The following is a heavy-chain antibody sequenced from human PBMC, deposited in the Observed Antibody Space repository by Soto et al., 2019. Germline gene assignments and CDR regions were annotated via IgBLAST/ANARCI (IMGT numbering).Heavy chain of an antibody. J-gene: IGHJ5*02. D-gene: IGHD1-26*01. CDR2: IIPIFGTA. Sequence: QVQLVQSGAEVKKPGSSVKVSCKASGGTFSSYAISWVRQAPGQGLEWMGGIIPIFGTANYAQKFQGRGTITADESTSTAYMELSSLRSEDTAVYYCASCVPIVGATNGWFDPWGQGTLVTVSS. CDR1: GGTFSSYA. CDR3: ASCVPIVGATNGWFDP. V-gene: IGHV1-69*01.